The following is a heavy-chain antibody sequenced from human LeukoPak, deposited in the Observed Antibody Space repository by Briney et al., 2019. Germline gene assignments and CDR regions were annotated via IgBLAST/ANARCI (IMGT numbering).Heavy chain of an antibody. CDR2: INPNSGGT. CDR1: GYTFTGYY. V-gene: IGHV1-2*02. Sequence: AAVKVSCKASGYTFTGYYMHWVRQAPVQGLEWMGWINPNSGGTNYAQKFQGRVTMTRDTSISTAYMELSRLRSDDTAVYYCARYPRAYYYGSGTNALDYWGQGTLVTVSS. CDR3: ARYPRAYYYGSGTNALDY. J-gene: IGHJ4*02. D-gene: IGHD3-10*01.